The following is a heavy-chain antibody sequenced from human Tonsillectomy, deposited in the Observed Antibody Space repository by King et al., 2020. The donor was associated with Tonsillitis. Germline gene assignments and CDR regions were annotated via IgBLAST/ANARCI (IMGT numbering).Heavy chain of an antibody. V-gene: IGHV3-41*02. Sequence: VQLVESGGGLVQPGGSLRLSCAASGFSFSSYGMSWVRQAPGKGLDGVAHIWNDGSQKYYADSVKARFTISRDNSKSMLYLQMDSLKPKDTAMYYCTSHPCIAVAADFDYWGQGTLVTVSS. J-gene: IGHJ4*02. CDR3: TSHPCIAVAADFDY. CDR1: GFSFSSYG. CDR2: IWNDGSQK. D-gene: IGHD6-19*01.